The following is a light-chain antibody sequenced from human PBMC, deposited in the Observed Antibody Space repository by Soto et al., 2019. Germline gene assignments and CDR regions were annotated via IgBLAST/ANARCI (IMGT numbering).Light chain of an antibody. J-gene: IGKJ5*01. CDR3: QRYGSSPLIT. CDR1: QSVTSNH. CDR2: GTS. V-gene: IGKV3-20*01. Sequence: EIVLTQSLDTLSVSPGERTTLSCRASQSVTSNHVAWYQQKPGQAPRLLIYGTSSRATGIPDRFSGSGSGTNFTLTISRLEPEDFAVYFCQRYGSSPLITFGQGTRLEIK.